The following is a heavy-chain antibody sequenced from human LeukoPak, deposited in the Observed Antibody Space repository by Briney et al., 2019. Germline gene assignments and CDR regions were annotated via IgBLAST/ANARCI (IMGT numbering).Heavy chain of an antibody. CDR3: ARGGAATSGKDIVVVVAVPGAFDI. Sequence: RPSETLSLTCTVSGGSISSYYWSWIRQPPGKGLEWIGEINHSGSTNYNPSLKSRVTISVDTSKNQFSLKLSSVTAADTAVYYCARGGAATSGKDIVVVVAVPGAFDIWGQGTMVTVSS. CDR1: GGSISSYY. J-gene: IGHJ3*02. D-gene: IGHD2-15*01. V-gene: IGHV4-34*01. CDR2: INHSGST.